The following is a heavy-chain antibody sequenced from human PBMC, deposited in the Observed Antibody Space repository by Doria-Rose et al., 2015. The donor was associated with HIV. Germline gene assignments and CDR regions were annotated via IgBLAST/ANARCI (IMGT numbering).Heavy chain of an antibody. J-gene: IGHJ6*02. CDR1: GGSFSGYY. CDR2: TNHSGST. Sequence: QVQLQESGAGLVKPSETLSLTCAVFGGSFSGYYWSWIRQPPGKGLEWIGETNHSGSTNYKTSLKSRVTISLDTYKNLSSADTAVYYCARGLLRGGWNDVDYYYGMDVWGQGTTVTVSS. CDR3: ARGLLRGGWNDVDYYYGMDV. V-gene: IGHV4-34*01. D-gene: IGHD1-1*01.